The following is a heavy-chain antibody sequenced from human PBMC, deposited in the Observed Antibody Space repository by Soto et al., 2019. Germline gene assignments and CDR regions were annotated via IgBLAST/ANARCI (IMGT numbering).Heavy chain of an antibody. CDR1: GYSFTSYW. CDR3: ARSPPVDCSSTSCYTYYYYGMDV. D-gene: IGHD2-2*02. Sequence: GESLKISCKGSGYSFTSYWISWVRQMPGKGLEWMGRIDPSDSYTNYSPSFQGHVTISADKSISTAYLQWSSLKASDTAMYYCARSPPVDCSSTSCYTYYYYGMDVWGQGTTVTVSS. J-gene: IGHJ6*02. V-gene: IGHV5-10-1*01. CDR2: IDPSDSYT.